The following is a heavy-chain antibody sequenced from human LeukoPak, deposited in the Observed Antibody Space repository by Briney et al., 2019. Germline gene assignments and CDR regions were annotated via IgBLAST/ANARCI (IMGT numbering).Heavy chain of an antibody. Sequence: ASVKVSCKVSGYTLTELSMHWVRQAPGQGLEWMGWISAYNGNTNYAQKLQGRVTMTTDTSTSTAYMELRSLRSDDTAVYYCARSPASIDYWGQGTLVTVSS. CDR3: ARSPASIDY. CDR1: GYTLTELS. J-gene: IGHJ4*02. V-gene: IGHV1-18*01. CDR2: ISAYNGNT.